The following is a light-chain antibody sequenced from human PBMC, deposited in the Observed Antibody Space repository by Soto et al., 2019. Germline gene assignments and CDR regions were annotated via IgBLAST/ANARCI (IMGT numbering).Light chain of an antibody. V-gene: IGKV3-20*01. Sequence: EIVLTQSPGTLSLSPGERATLSCRASQSVSSSYLAWYQQKHGQAPRLLIYGASSRATGIPDRFSGSGSWTDCTLTISRLEPEDFAVYYCQQYGSSPKTFGQGTKVEIK. CDR2: GAS. CDR1: QSVSSSY. J-gene: IGKJ1*01. CDR3: QQYGSSPKT.